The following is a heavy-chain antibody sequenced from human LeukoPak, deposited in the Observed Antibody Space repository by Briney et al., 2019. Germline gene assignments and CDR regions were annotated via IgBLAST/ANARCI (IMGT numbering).Heavy chain of an antibody. CDR3: ARERIVGATIDVGNWFDP. CDR1: GYTFTDYD. Sequence: GASVKVSCKASGYTFTDYDINWVRQATGQGLEWMGWMNPNSGNTGYTQKFQGRVTMTRNTSISTAYMELSSLRSEDTAVYYCARERIVGATIDVGNWFDPWGQGTLVTVSS. CDR2: MNPNSGNT. D-gene: IGHD1-26*01. V-gene: IGHV1-8*01. J-gene: IGHJ5*02.